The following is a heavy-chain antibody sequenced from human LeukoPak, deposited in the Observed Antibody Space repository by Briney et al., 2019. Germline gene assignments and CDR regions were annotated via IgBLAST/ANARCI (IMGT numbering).Heavy chain of an antibody. CDR3: AKVKGEVIGAFDI. Sequence: PGGSLRLSCAASGFTFTRFWMTWVRQAPGKGLEWVAVISYDGNNRYYADSVKGRFTISRYNSKNTLYLQMNSLRAEDTAVYYCAKVKGEVIGAFDIWGQGTMVTVSS. V-gene: IGHV3-30*18. D-gene: IGHD3-16*01. J-gene: IGHJ3*02. CDR2: ISYDGNNR. CDR1: GFTFTRFW.